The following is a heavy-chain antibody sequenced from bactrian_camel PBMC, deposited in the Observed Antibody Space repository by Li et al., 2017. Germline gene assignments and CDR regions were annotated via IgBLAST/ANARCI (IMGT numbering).Heavy chain of an antibody. Sequence: HVQLVESGGDSVQAGGSLRLSCLALYFPYDTNNRMGWFRQVPGKEREGVAIIQPFSDAKYYADSVKGRFTISQDPTKNAVYLQMDSLTPEDTAMYYCAAGSSRGVPFRERGYPYWGQGTQVTVS. D-gene: IGHD3*01. V-gene: IGHV3S60*01. J-gene: IGHJ4*01. CDR2: IQPFSDAK. CDR3: AAGSSRGVPFRERGYPY. CDR1: YFPYDTNNR.